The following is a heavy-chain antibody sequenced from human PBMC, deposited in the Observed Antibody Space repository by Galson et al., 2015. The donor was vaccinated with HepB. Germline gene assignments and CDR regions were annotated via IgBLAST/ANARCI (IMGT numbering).Heavy chain of an antibody. J-gene: IGHJ6*02. D-gene: IGHD1-26*01. CDR2: ISYDGSNK. V-gene: IGHV3-30*18. CDR1: GFTFSSYG. Sequence: SLRLSCAASGFTFSSYGMHWVRQAPGKGLEWVAVISYDGSNKYYADSVKGRFTISRDNSKNTLYLQMNSLRAEDTAVYYCAKTGDIVGATVNYYYYGMDVWGQGTTVTVSS. CDR3: AKTGDIVGATVNYYYYGMDV.